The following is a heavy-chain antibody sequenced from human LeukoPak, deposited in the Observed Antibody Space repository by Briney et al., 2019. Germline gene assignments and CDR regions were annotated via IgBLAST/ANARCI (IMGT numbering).Heavy chain of an antibody. V-gene: IGHV4-39*07. D-gene: IGHD2-15*01. CDR2: IYYSGST. CDR1: GGSISSSSHY. CDR3: ARGRFLNLGYCSGGSCLSINP. Sequence: SETLSLTCTVSGGSISSSSHYWGWIRQPPGKGLEWIGSIYYSGSTYYNTSLKSRVTISVDTSKNQFSLKLSSVTAADTAVYYCARGRFLNLGYCSGGSCLSINPWGQGTLVTVSS. J-gene: IGHJ5*02.